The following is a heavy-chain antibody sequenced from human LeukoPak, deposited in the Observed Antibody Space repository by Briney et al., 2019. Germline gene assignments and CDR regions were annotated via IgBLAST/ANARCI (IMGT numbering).Heavy chain of an antibody. J-gene: IGHJ5*02. Sequence: GGSLRLSCAASGFTFSDYYMSWIRQAPGKGLEWVSYISSSGSTIYYADSVKGRCTISRDNAKNSLYLQMNSLRAEDTAVYYCAREQGYCSGGSCYSGWFDPWGQGTLVTVSS. CDR1: GFTFSDYY. CDR2: ISSSGSTI. D-gene: IGHD2-15*01. CDR3: AREQGYCSGGSCYSGWFDP. V-gene: IGHV3-11*04.